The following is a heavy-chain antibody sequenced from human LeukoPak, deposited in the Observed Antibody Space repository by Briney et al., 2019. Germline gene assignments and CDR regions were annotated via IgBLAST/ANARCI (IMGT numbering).Heavy chain of an antibody. Sequence: SVKVSCKASGGTLNSHIFTWVRQAPGHGLVWMGKITPIIDVSKYAQKFQGRLTITADKSTATVYMELSGLKSEDTAVYYCARVNLRGSQYNWFDPWGQGTLVIVSS. D-gene: IGHD1-26*01. CDR2: ITPIIDVS. J-gene: IGHJ5*02. V-gene: IGHV1-69*02. CDR3: ARVNLRGSQYNWFDP. CDR1: GGTLNSHI.